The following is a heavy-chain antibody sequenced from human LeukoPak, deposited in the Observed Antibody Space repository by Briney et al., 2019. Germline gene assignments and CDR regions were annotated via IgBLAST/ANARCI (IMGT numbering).Heavy chain of an antibody. J-gene: IGHJ6*02. Sequence: SQTLSLTCTVSGGSISSGDYYWSWIRQHPGKGLEWIGYIYYSGSTYYNPSLKSRATISLDTSKKQFSLKLSSVTAADTAVYYCARAYLELRAAYYYGMHVWGQGTTVTVSS. V-gene: IGHV4-31*03. CDR2: IYYSGST. D-gene: IGHD1-7*01. CDR1: GGSISSGDYY. CDR3: ARAYLELRAAYYYGMHV.